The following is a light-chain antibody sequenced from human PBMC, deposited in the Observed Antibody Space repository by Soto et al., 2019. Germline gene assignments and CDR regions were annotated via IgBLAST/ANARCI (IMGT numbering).Light chain of an antibody. CDR3: QQYNNWPIT. CDR1: QSVSNS. J-gene: IGKJ5*01. CDR2: GAS. Sequence: IVLSQSPGTLSLSPGERATLSCRASQSVSNSLAWYQQKAGQAPRLLIYGASTRATGIPARFSGSGSGTEFTLTISSLQSEDFEVYYCQQYNNWPITFGQGTRPEIK. V-gene: IGKV3-15*01.